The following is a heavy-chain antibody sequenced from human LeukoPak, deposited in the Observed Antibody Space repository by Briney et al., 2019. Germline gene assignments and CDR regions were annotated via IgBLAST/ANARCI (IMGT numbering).Heavy chain of an antibody. J-gene: IGHJ4*02. V-gene: IGHV4-39*01. CDR1: GGSINSSSYY. CDR2: IYYSGST. D-gene: IGHD2-2*03. Sequence: PSETLSLTCTVSGGSINSSSYYWVWIRQPPGKELEWIGSIYYSGSTYYNPNLKSRVTISVEKSKNQFSLKLSSAAAAATAVCSCGLGYYSRFDYGGQGTLVPVSS. CDR3: GLGYYSRFDY.